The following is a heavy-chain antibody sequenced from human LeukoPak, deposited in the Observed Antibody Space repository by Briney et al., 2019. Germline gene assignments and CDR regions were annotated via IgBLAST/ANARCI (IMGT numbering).Heavy chain of an antibody. CDR3: ACPGDYYDSSGYSPFDY. CDR2: INHSGST. D-gene: IGHD3-22*01. J-gene: IGHJ4*02. V-gene: IGHV4-34*01. Sequence: SETLSPTCAVYGGSFSGYYSSWIRQPPGKGLEWIGEINHSGSTNYNPSLKSRVTISVDTSKNQFSLKLSSVTAADTAVYYCACPGDYYDSSGYSPFDYWGQGTLVTVSS. CDR1: GGSFSGYY.